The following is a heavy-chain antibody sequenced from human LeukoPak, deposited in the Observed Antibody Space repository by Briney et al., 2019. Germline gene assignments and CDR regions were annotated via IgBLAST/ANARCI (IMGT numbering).Heavy chain of an antibody. Sequence: GESLKISCKGSGYSFSSYWIGWVRQMPGKGLEWMGRIDPSNSYTNYSPAFQGRVTISADKSISTAYLQWSSLKASDTAMYYCARSAGMDIWGQGTTVTVSS. V-gene: IGHV5-10-1*01. CDR3: ARSAGMDI. J-gene: IGHJ6*02. CDR1: GYSFSSYW. CDR2: IDPSNSYT.